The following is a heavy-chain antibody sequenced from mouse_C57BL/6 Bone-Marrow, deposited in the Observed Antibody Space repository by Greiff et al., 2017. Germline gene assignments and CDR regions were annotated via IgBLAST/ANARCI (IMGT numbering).Heavy chain of an antibody. CDR1: GYTFTDYT. CDR3: ARDDTTVVPYFDY. J-gene: IGHJ2*01. Sequence: VQLQQSDAELVKPGASVKISCKVSGYTFTDYTIHWMKQRPEQGLEWIGYIYPRAGSTKYNEKFKGKAILTADKSSSTAYMQLNSLTSEDSAVYYCARDDTTVVPYFDYWGQGTTLTVSS. V-gene: IGHV1-78*01. CDR2: IYPRAGST. D-gene: IGHD1-1*01.